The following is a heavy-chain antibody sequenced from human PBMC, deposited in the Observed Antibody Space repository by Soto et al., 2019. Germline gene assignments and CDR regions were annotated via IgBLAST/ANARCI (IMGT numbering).Heavy chain of an antibody. CDR1: GGSITSGGYC. CDR2: IYYSGSS. Sequence: QVQLQESGPGLVKPSQTLSLTCTVSGGSITSGGYCWTWIRQHPVKGLEWMGHIYYSGSSSYNPSLKSRLTISIDTSKNQFSLNLTSVTAADMAVYYCARDGDYFGSGSPPLLSKWGQGTLVTVSS. D-gene: IGHD3-10*01. J-gene: IGHJ4*02. V-gene: IGHV4-31*03. CDR3: ARDGDYFGSGSPPLLSK.